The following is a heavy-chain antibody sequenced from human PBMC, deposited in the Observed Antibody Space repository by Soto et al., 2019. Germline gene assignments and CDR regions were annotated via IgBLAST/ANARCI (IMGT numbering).Heavy chain of an antibody. CDR1: GYTFTSYY. CDR2: INPSGGST. Sequence: ASVKFSCKASGYTFTSYYMHWVRHAPGQGLEGMGIINPSGGSTSYAQKVQGGVTMTRDTSTSTVYMELSSLRSEDTAVYYCASLNPFDYWGQGTLVTVSS. V-gene: IGHV1-46*01. J-gene: IGHJ4*02. CDR3: ASLNPFDY.